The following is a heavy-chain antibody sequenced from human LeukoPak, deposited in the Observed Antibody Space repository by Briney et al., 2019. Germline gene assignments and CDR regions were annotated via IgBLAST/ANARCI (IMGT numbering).Heavy chain of an antibody. CDR2: ISGSSAYI. J-gene: IGHJ5*02. D-gene: IGHD2/OR15-2a*01. CDR1: GFTFSSYN. CDR3: VRIPNSANFPNWFDP. V-gene: IGHV3-21*01. Sequence: GGSLRLXCAASGFTFSSYNMNWVRQAPEKGLEWISSISGSSAYIYYADSVKGRFTISRDNAKNSLYLQMNSLRADDTAVYYCVRIPNSANFPNWFDPWGQGTLVTVSS.